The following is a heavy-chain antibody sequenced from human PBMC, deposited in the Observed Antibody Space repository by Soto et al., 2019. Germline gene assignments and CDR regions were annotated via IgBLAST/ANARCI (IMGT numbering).Heavy chain of an antibody. CDR1: GGSISSYY. J-gene: IGHJ6*03. CDR2: IYYSGST. V-gene: IGHV4-59*01. Sequence: SETMSLTCPVSGGSISSYYWSWLRQPPGKGLEWIGYIYYSGSTNYNPSLKSRVTISVDTSKNQFSLKLSSVTAADTAVYYCARALLLWFGENPYYYYMDVWGKGTTVTVSS. D-gene: IGHD3-10*01. CDR3: ARALLLWFGENPYYYYMDV.